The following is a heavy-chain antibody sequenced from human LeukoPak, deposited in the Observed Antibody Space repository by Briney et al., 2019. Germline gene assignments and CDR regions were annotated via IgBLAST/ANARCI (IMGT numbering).Heavy chain of an antibody. CDR1: GFTFSSYS. D-gene: IGHD5-12*01. V-gene: IGHV3-21*01. CDR2: ISSSSSYI. J-gene: IGHJ3*02. Sequence: GGSLRLSCAASGFTFSSYSMNWVRQAPGKGLEWVSSISSSSSYIYYADSVKGRFTISRDNAKNSLYLQMNSLRAEDTAVYYCARAIVATIKRDAAFDIWGQGTMVTVSS. CDR3: ARAIVATIKRDAAFDI.